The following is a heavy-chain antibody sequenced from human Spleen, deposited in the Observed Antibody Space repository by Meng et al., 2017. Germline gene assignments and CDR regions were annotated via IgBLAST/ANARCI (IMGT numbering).Heavy chain of an antibody. Sequence: QVQLVQMGGEVRKPGASVKVSCQASGYTFTTYGFHWVRQAPGQRLEWMGWINVGNGNTKYSQKFQGRVTIIRDTSASTAYMELSSLRSEDTAVYYCARSVYDSSAMVDPWGQGTLVTVSS. CDR1: GYTFTTYG. V-gene: IGHV1-3*01. CDR2: INVGNGNT. D-gene: IGHD3-22*01. J-gene: IGHJ5*02. CDR3: ARSVYDSSAMVDP.